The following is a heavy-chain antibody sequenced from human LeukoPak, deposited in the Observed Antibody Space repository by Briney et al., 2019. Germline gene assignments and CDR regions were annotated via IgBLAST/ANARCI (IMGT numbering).Heavy chain of an antibody. V-gene: IGHV1-18*01. Sequence: ASVKVSCKASGYTFTSYGISWVRQAPGQGLGWMGWISAYNGNTNYAQKLQGRVTMTTDTSTSTAYMELRSLRSEDTAVYYCARESSTRSFDPWGQGTLVTVSS. CDR2: ISAYNGNT. CDR3: ARESSTRSFDP. D-gene: IGHD2-2*01. J-gene: IGHJ5*02. CDR1: GYTFTSYG.